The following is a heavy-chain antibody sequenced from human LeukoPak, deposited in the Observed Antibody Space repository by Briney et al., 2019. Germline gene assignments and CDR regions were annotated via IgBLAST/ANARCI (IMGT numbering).Heavy chain of an antibody. CDR3: ARGAWNYYYYYYMDV. CDR1: GGSFSGYY. V-gene: IGHV4-34*01. D-gene: IGHD1-1*01. CDR2: INHSGST. Sequence: SETLSLTCAVYGGSFSGYYWSWIRQPPGQGLEWIGEINHSGSTNYNPPLKSRVTISVDTSKNQFSLKLSSVTAADTAVYYRARGAWNYYYYYYMDVWGKGTTVTVSS. J-gene: IGHJ6*03.